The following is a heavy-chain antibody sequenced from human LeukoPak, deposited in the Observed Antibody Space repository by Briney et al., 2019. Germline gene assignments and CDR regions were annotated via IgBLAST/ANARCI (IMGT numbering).Heavy chain of an antibody. J-gene: IGHJ4*02. Sequence: SETLSLTCTVSGGSISSYYWSWIRQPAGKGLKWIGRIYTSGSTNYNPSLKSRVTMSVDTSKNQFSLKLSSVTAADTAVYYCALTTVMGYYFDYWGQGTLVTVSS. CDR1: GGSISSYY. D-gene: IGHD4-11*01. CDR3: ALTTVMGYYFDY. CDR2: IYTSGST. V-gene: IGHV4-4*07.